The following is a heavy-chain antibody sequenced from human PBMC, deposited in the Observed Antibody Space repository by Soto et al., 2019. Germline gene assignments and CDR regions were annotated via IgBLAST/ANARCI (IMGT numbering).Heavy chain of an antibody. CDR2: IYWNDDK. V-gene: IGHV2-5*01. J-gene: IGHJ5*02. CDR3: AHKGNFRIAARGWFDP. D-gene: IGHD6-6*01. CDR1: GFSLSTSGVG. Sequence: SGPTLVNPTQTLTLTCTFSGFSLSTSGVGVGWIRQPPGKALEWLALIYWNDDKRYSPSLKSRLTITKDTSKNQVVLTMTNMDPVDTATYYCAHKGNFRIAARGWFDPWGQGTLVAVSS.